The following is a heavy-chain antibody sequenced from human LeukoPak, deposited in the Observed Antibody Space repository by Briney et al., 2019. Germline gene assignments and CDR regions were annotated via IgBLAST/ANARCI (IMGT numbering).Heavy chain of an antibody. V-gene: IGHV3-23*01. CDR2: ISGSGGST. CDR1: GFTFSSYA. D-gene: IGHD1-26*01. CDR3: ASHSGNYYRVHYFDY. J-gene: IGHJ4*02. Sequence: GGSLRLSCAASGFTFSSYAMSWVRQAPGKGLEWVSAISGSGGSTYYADSVKGRFTISGDNSKNTLYLQMNSLRAEDTAVYYCASHSGNYYRVHYFDYWGQGTLVTVSS.